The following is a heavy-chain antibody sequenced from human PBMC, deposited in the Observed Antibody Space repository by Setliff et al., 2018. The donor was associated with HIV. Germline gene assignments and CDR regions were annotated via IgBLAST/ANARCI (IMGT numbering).Heavy chain of an antibody. J-gene: IGHJ6*03. CDR1: GYTFNSSD. Sequence: ASVKVSCKASGYTFNSSDINWVRQATGQGLEGMGWMNPNSGNTGYAKKFQGRVTMTRDTSIKTAYMELSSLGPEDTAVYYCARGAWYTSGWYSRRYLDVWCKGTTVTVSS. V-gene: IGHV1-8*02. CDR2: MNPNSGNT. D-gene: IGHD6-19*01. CDR3: ARGAWYTSGWYSRRYLDV.